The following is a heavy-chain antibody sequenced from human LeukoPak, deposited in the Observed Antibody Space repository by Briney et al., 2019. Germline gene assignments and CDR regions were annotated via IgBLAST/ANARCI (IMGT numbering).Heavy chain of an antibody. Sequence: GGSLRLSCAASGFTFGVCNMNWVRQAPGKGLEWVSSISSSSTYIYYADSVKGRFTISRDNAKNSLYLQMNSLRAEDTAVYYCARVNPQRPDCSSTSCYLDAFDIWGQGTVVTVSS. CDR1: GFTFGVCN. CDR3: ARVNPQRPDCSSTSCYLDAFDI. CDR2: ISSSSTYI. J-gene: IGHJ3*02. D-gene: IGHD2-2*01. V-gene: IGHV3-21*01.